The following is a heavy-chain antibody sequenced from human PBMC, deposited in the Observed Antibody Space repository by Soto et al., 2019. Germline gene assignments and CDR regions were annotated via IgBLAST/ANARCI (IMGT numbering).Heavy chain of an antibody. Sequence: PSETLSLTCTVSGGSISSGDYYWSWIRQPPGKGLEWIGYIYYSGSTYYNPSLKSRVTISVDTSKNQFSLKLSSVTAADTAVYYCARDHLTIFGVVKENPTGWFDPWGQGTLVTVSS. D-gene: IGHD3-3*01. CDR1: GGSISSGDYY. V-gene: IGHV4-30-4*01. CDR2: IYYSGST. CDR3: ARDHLTIFGVVKENPTGWFDP. J-gene: IGHJ5*02.